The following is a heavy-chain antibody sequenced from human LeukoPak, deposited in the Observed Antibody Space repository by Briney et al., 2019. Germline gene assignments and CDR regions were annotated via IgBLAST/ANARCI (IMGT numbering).Heavy chain of an antibody. D-gene: IGHD2-15*01. CDR1: GYTFTGYY. CDR3: ARDSIPGYCSGGSCYRYYYYMDV. Sequence: GASVKVSCKASGYTFTGYYMHWVRQAPGQGLEWMGWINPNSGGTNYAQKFQGRVTMTRDTSISTAYMELSRLRSDDTAVYYCARDSIPGYCSGGSCYRYYYYMDVWGKGTTVTVAS. CDR2: INPNSGGT. J-gene: IGHJ6*03. V-gene: IGHV1-2*02.